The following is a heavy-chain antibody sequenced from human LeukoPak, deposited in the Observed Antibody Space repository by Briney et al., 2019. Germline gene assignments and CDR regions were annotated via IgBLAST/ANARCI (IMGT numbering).Heavy chain of an antibody. V-gene: IGHV4-59*01. Sequence: SETLSLTCTVSGGFISSYYWSWIRQSPGKGLEWIGNIYHSGSTNYNTSLKSRVTISVDTSKNQFSLKLSSVTAADTAVYYCARQAVTRWFNPWGQGTLVTVSS. CDR2: IYHSGST. D-gene: IGHD4-11*01. CDR3: ARQAVTRWFNP. J-gene: IGHJ5*02. CDR1: GGFISSYY.